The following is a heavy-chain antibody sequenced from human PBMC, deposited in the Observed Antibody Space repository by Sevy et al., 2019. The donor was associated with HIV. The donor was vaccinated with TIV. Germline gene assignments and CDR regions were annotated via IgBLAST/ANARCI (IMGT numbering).Heavy chain of an antibody. V-gene: IGHV3-23*01. CDR2: ISGSGGST. Sequence: GGSLRLSCAASGFTFSSYAMNWVRQAPGNGLEWVSVISGSGGSTDYADSVKGRFTISRDNSNNTLYLQMNSLRAEDTAVYYCANDSRITIFGVVILRDWYFDLWGRGTLVTVS. CDR3: ANDSRITIFGVVILRDWYFDL. J-gene: IGHJ2*01. D-gene: IGHD3-3*01. CDR1: GFTFSSYA.